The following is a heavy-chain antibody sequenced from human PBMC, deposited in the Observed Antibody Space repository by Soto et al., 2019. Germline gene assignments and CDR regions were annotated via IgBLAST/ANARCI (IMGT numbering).Heavy chain of an antibody. V-gene: IGHV1-18*01. CDR2: FNTYNGNT. Sequence: QVQLVQSGAEVKKPGASVKVSCKASGYSFTNYGSTCVRQAPGQGLEWMGWFNTYNGNTNYAQKLQGRVTMTTDTSTNTAYMELRSLRSDDTAVYYSARERGGYAFGDYWVQGTLVTVSS. J-gene: IGHJ4*02. CDR1: GYSFTNYG. D-gene: IGHD5-12*01. CDR3: ARERGGYAFGDY.